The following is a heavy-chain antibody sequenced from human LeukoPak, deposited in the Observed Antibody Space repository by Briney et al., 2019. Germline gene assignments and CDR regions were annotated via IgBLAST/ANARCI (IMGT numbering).Heavy chain of an antibody. CDR2: IYYTGSI. V-gene: IGHV4-31*03. D-gene: IGHD1-7*01. Sequence: SETLSLTCTVSGASISSSGSYWTWIRQHPGKGLEWIVYIYYTGSIYYNPSLQSRVTMSVDTSKNQFSLKLNSVTAADTAVYYCARERSVGLGTSYYHYGVDVWGQGTSVTVSS. CDR3: ARERSVGLGTSYYHYGVDV. CDR1: GASISSSGSY. J-gene: IGHJ6*02.